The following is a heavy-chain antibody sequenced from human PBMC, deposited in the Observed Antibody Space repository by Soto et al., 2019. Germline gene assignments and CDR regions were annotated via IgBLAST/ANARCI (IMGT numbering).Heavy chain of an antibody. D-gene: IGHD3-22*01. CDR1: GGSISSYY. CDR3: ARARVDYYDSSGYYCIDY. CDR2: IYYSGST. V-gene: IGHV4-59*01. J-gene: IGHJ4*02. Sequence: SETLSLTCTVSGGSISSYYWSWIRQPPGKGLEWIGYIYYSGSTNYNPSLKSRVTISVDTSKNQFSLKLSSVTAADTAVYYCARARVDYYDSSGYYCIDYWGQGTLVTVSS.